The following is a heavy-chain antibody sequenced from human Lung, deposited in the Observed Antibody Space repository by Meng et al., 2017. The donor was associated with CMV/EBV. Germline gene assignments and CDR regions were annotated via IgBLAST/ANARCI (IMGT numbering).Heavy chain of an antibody. D-gene: IGHD2-15*01. Sequence: TLSSYDINWVRQDTGQGPEWLGWMNPTSGNTGSAQKFLGRITITWDTSITTAYMELSRLRSEDTAVYYCARSRPFHSTKWSSWLDPWGQGTLVTVSS. CDR2: MNPTSGNT. CDR1: TLSSYD. CDR3: ARSRPFHSTKWSSWLDP. V-gene: IGHV1-8*03. J-gene: IGHJ5*02.